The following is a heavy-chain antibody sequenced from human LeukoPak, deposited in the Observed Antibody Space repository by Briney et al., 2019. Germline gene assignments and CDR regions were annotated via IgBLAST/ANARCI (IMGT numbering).Heavy chain of an antibody. V-gene: IGHV3-23*01. CDR3: AKRSDSSDFYGHFDY. J-gene: IGHJ4*02. Sequence: GGSLRLSCAASGFTFSSYAMSWVRQAPGKGLEWVSTISGSGGGTYYADSVKGRFTISRDNSKNTLFLQMSSLRAEDTAVYYCAKRSDSSDFYGHFDYWGQGTLVTVSS. CDR2: ISGSGGGT. CDR1: GFTFSSYA. D-gene: IGHD3-22*01.